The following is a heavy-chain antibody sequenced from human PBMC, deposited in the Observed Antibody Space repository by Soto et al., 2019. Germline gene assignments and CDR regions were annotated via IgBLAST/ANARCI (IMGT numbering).Heavy chain of an antibody. Sequence: QVQLVQSGAEGKKPGSSVKVSCKASGGTFSSYTISWVRQAPGQGLEWIGRIIPILGLANYAQKFQCRVTITADKSTSTAYMELSILISEDTAVYYCARDRGDGYNNIWGQGTMVTVSS. V-gene: IGHV1-69*08. CDR3: ARDRGDGYNNI. J-gene: IGHJ3*02. D-gene: IGHD5-12*01. CDR2: IIPILGLA. CDR1: GGTFSSYT.